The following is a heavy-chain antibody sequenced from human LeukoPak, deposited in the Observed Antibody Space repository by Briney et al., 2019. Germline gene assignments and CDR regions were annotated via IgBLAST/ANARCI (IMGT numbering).Heavy chain of an antibody. CDR2: ISSSSSYI. Sequence: PGGSLRLSCAASGFTFSSYSMNWVRQAPRKGLEWVSSISSSSSYIYYADSVKGRFTISRDNAKNSLYLQMNILRAEDTAVYYCARDLGSGSYNYWGQGTLVTVSS. CDR3: ARDLGSGSYNY. D-gene: IGHD3-10*01. J-gene: IGHJ4*02. V-gene: IGHV3-21*01. CDR1: GFTFSSYS.